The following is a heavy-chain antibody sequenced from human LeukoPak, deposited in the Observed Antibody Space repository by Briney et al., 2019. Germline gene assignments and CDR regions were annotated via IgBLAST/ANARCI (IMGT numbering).Heavy chain of an antibody. Sequence: GGSLRLSCAASGFTFSSFGMHWVRQAPGKGLEWVALISYDGSNKYYADSVKGRFTISRDNSKNTLYLQMNSLRAEDTAVYYCAKDRHHIQLWLLPDYWGQGTLVTVSS. V-gene: IGHV3-30*18. J-gene: IGHJ4*02. D-gene: IGHD5-18*01. CDR1: GFTFSSFG. CDR2: ISYDGSNK. CDR3: AKDRHHIQLWLLPDY.